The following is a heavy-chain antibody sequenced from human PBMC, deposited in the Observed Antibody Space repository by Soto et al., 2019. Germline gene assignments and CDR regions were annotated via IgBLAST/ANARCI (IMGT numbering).Heavy chain of an antibody. J-gene: IGHJ6*02. CDR2: ISGSGGST. D-gene: IGHD6-19*01. Sequence: GGSLRLSCAASGFTFSSYAMSWVRQAPGKGLEWVSGISGSGGSTYYADSVKGRFTISRDNSKNTMYLQMNSLRAEDTAVYYCAKGSSGYIMDGMDVWGQGTTVTVSS. CDR1: GFTFSSYA. V-gene: IGHV3-23*01. CDR3: AKGSSGYIMDGMDV.